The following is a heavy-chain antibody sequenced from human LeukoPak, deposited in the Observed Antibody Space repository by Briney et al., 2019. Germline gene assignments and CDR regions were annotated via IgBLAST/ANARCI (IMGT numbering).Heavy chain of an antibody. CDR3: AKDQQGFVKSYYYFDS. V-gene: IGHV1-2*02. J-gene: IGHJ4*02. D-gene: IGHD2-21*01. CDR1: GYTFTGYY. Sequence: ASVKVSCKASGYTFTGYYIHWVRQAPGQGLEWMGWINPNSGDTNYAQKFQGRVTMARDTSIITAYMELSRLSSDDTAVYYCAKDQQGFVKSYYYFDSWGQGTLVTVSS. CDR2: INPNSGDT.